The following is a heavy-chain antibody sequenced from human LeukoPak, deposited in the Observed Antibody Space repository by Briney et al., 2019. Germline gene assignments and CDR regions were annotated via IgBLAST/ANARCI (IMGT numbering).Heavy chain of an antibody. J-gene: IGHJ4*02. CDR1: GFTFSSYG. CDR3: ARARVVTKWIDY. Sequence: GGSLRLSCAASGFTFSSYGMHWVRQAPGKGLEWVAVISSDGSNKYYADSVKGRFTISRDNSKNTLYLQMNSLRAEDTAVYYCARARVVTKWIDYWGQGTLVTVSS. D-gene: IGHD2-21*02. CDR2: ISSDGSNK. V-gene: IGHV3-30*03.